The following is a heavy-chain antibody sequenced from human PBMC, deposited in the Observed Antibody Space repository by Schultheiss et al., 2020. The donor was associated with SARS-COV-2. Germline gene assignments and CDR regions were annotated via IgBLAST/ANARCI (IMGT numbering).Heavy chain of an antibody. CDR1: GGSISSYY. D-gene: IGHD4-23*01. J-gene: IGHJ1*01. Sequence: SETLSLTCSVSGGSISSYYWSWIRQPPGKGLEWIGYIYYSGSTNYNPSLKSRVTISVDTSKNQFSLKLSSVTAADTAVYYCARGGGSWYFQHWGQGTLVTVSS. CDR2: IYYSGST. CDR3: ARGGGSWYFQH. V-gene: IGHV4-59*01.